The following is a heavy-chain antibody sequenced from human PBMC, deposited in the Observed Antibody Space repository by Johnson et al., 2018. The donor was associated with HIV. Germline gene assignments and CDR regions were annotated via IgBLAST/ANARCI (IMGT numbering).Heavy chain of an antibody. J-gene: IGHJ3*02. CDR3: AKDRGSYYFYAFDI. Sequence: QVQLVESGGDLVQPGRSLKLACAASGFNFDVYAMHWVRQAPGKGLEWVAVISYDGSNKYYADSVKGRFTISRDNSKNTLYLQMNSLRAEDTAVYYCAKDRGSYYFYAFDIWGQGTMVTVSS. D-gene: IGHD1-26*01. V-gene: IGHV3-30-3*01. CDR1: GFNFDVYA. CDR2: ISYDGSNK.